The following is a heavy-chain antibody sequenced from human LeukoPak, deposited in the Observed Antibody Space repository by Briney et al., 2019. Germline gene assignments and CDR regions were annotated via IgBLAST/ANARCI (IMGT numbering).Heavy chain of an antibody. Sequence: GGSLRLSCAASGFTFSSYAMHWVRQAPGKGLEWVAVISYDGSNKYYADSGKGRFTISRDNSKNSLYLQMNSLRAEDTAVYYCARDLYRIVVVPHYFDYWGQGTLVTVSS. CDR1: GFTFSSYA. CDR3: ARDLYRIVVVPHYFDY. CDR2: ISYDGSNK. J-gene: IGHJ4*02. V-gene: IGHV3-30*04. D-gene: IGHD3-22*01.